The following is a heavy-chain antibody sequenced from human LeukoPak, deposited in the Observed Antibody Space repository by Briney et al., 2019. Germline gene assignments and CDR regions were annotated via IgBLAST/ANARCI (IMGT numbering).Heavy chain of an antibody. D-gene: IGHD3-10*01. CDR1: GFTFSSYW. J-gene: IGHJ4*02. CDR3: AKLYYSSFDY. Sequence: GGSLRLSCAASGFTFSSYWMSWVRQAPGKGLEWVAFIRYDGSNKYYADSVKGRFTISRDNSKNTLYLQMNSLRAEDTAVYYCAKLYYSSFDYWGQGTLVTVSS. V-gene: IGHV3-30*02. CDR2: IRYDGSNK.